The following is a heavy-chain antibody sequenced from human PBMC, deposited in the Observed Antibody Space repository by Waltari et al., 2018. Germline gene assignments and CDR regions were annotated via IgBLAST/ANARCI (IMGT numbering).Heavy chain of an antibody. CDR3: ARDLGGSMNAFDI. J-gene: IGHJ3*02. CDR2: IVPIFGTA. V-gene: IGHV1-69*01. D-gene: IGHD2-15*01. CDR1: GVPFSSYA. Sequence: QVQLVQAGAEVKKPGSSVKVSCKASGVPFSSYAISWVRQAPGQGLEWMGGIVPIFGTANYAQKFQGRVTITADESTSTAYMELSSLRSEDTAVYYCARDLGGSMNAFDIWGQGTMVTVSS.